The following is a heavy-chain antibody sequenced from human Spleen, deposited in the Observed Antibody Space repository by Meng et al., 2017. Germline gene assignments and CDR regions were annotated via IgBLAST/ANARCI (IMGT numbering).Heavy chain of an antibody. CDR1: GGSIRSSNW. Sequence: VRLQELGPGLVKPSGTLSLTCAVSGGSIRSSNWWSWVRQPPGKGLEWIGEIYHLGSTNYNPSLKSRVTISVDKSKTQFSLKVTSVTAADTAVYYCAVFSSGWGPFDCWGQGTLVTVSS. J-gene: IGHJ4*01. CDR3: AVFSSGWGPFDC. CDR2: IYHLGST. D-gene: IGHD6-19*01. V-gene: IGHV4-4*02.